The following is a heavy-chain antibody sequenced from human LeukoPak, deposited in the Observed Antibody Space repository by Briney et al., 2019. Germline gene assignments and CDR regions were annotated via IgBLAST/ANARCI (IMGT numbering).Heavy chain of an antibody. J-gene: IGHJ5*02. D-gene: IGHD1-14*01. CDR2: ISFDGSDA. CDR1: GFTFSGFW. Sequence: GGSLRLSCAASGFTFSGFWMHWVRQAPGKGLVWVSCISFDGSDATYADSVKGRFTISRDNAKNTLHLQMDSLTVEDTAVYYCAVSNRMDPWGQGTLVTVSS. V-gene: IGHV3-74*01. CDR3: AVSNRMDP.